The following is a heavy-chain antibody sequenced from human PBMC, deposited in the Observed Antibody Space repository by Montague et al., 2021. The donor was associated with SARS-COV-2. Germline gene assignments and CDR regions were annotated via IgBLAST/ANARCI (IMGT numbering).Heavy chain of an antibody. Sequence: SETLSLTCTVSGGSISSSSYYWGWIRQPPGKGLEWIGSIYYSGSTYYNPSLKSRVTISVDTSKNQFSLKLSSVTAADTAVYYCAREGGWLSRGSYYFDHWGQGTLVTVPS. CDR3: AREGGWLSRGSYYFDH. CDR1: GGSISSSSYY. CDR2: IYYSGST. V-gene: IGHV4-39*07. J-gene: IGHJ4*02. D-gene: IGHD3-22*01.